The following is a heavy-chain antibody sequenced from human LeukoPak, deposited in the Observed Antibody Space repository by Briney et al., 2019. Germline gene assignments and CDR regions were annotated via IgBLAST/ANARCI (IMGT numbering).Heavy chain of an antibody. CDR2: INPNSGGT. V-gene: IGHV1-2*04. CDR3: ARGPMVRGDTSLDY. CDR1: GYTFTSFY. Sequence: ALVKVSCKASGYTFTSFYLHWVRQAPGQDLEWMGWINPNSGGTNYAQKFQGWVTMTRDTSISTAYMDLNRLRSDDAAVYYCARGPMVRGDTSLDYWGQGTLVTVSS. D-gene: IGHD3-10*01. J-gene: IGHJ4*02.